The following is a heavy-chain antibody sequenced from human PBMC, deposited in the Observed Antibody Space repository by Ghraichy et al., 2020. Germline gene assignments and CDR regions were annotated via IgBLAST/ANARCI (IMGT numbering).Heavy chain of an antibody. CDR2: INADNGKT. J-gene: IGHJ4*02. Sequence: ASVKVSCKTSGYTFTSYAMHWVRQAPGQRLEWMGWINADNGKTEYSQKFQGRVTITRDKSASAAYMEMINLRSEDTAVYYCARRGDWPRLFEYWGQGTLVTVSS. V-gene: IGHV1-3*01. CDR1: GYTFTSYA. CDR3: ARRGDWPRLFEY. D-gene: IGHD2-21*02.